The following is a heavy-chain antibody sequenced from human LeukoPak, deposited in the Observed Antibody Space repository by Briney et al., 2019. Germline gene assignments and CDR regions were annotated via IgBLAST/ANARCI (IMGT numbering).Heavy chain of an antibody. CDR2: IFYSGST. D-gene: IGHD5-12*01. Sequence: SETLSLPCTVSGGSLSSYYWGWIRQPPGKGLEWIGYIFYSGSTIYNPSLRSRVTISVDTSKNQLSLKLTSVTAADTAVYYCARRGYTTSGGHWFDPWGQGTLVTVSS. CDR1: GGSLSSYY. J-gene: IGHJ5*02. CDR3: ARRGYTTSGGHWFDP. V-gene: IGHV4-59*08.